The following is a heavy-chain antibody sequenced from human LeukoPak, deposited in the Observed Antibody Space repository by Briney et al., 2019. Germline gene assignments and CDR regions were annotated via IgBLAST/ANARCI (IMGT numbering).Heavy chain of an antibody. CDR3: ARERRDGHKVYFDY. CDR2: INPNSGGT. J-gene: IGHJ4*02. D-gene: IGHD5-24*01. V-gene: IGHV1-2*02. Sequence: ASVKVSCKASGYTFTGYYMHWVRQAPGQGLEWMGWINPNSGGTNYAQKFQGRVTMTRDTSISTAYMELSRLRSDDTAVYYCARERRDGHKVYFDYWGQGTLVTVSS. CDR1: GYTFTGYY.